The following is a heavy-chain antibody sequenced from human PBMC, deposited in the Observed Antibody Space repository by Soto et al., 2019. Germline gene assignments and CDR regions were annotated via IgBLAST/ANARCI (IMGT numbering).Heavy chain of an antibody. J-gene: IGHJ3*02. V-gene: IGHV4-59*01. D-gene: IGHD5-18*01. CDR1: GGSISSYY. Sequence: SETLSLTCTVSGGSISSYYWSWIRQPPGKGLEWIGYIYYSGSTNYNPSLKSRVTISVDTSKNQFSLKLSSVTAADTAVYYCARVSGYSYGNDAFDIWGQGTMVTVS. CDR2: IYYSGST. CDR3: ARVSGYSYGNDAFDI.